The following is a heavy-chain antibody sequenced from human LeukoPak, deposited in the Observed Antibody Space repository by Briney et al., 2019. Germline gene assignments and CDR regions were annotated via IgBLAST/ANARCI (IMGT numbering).Heavy chain of an antibody. V-gene: IGHV1-2*02. CDR2: IGPHSTFT. CDR3: VREGEGPLSKDFDY. J-gene: IGHJ4*02. CDR1: GFTFTDHY. D-gene: IGHD2/OR15-2a*01. Sequence: ASMTVSCKSSGFTFTDHYIHWVRQGPGQGLEWMGYIGPHSTFTSSPQEFQGRVTMTRDTSMTTAYMELTRLTSDDTAVYYCVREGEGPLSKDFDYWGQGTLVTVSS.